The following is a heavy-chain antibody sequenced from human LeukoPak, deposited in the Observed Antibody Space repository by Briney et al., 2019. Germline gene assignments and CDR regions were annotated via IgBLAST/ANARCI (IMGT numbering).Heavy chain of an antibody. CDR1: GFTFSNYW. Sequence: GGSLRLSCAASGFTFSNYWMNWVRQAPGKGLEWVSYISSSSSTIYYADSVKGRFTISRDNAKNSLYLQMNSLRDEDTAVYYCARGRYCSGGSCYLDYWGQGTLVTVSS. V-gene: IGHV3-48*02. J-gene: IGHJ4*02. D-gene: IGHD2-15*01. CDR2: ISSSSSTI. CDR3: ARGRYCSGGSCYLDY.